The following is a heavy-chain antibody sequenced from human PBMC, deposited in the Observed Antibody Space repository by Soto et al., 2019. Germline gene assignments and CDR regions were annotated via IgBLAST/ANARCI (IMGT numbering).Heavy chain of an antibody. CDR3: ARTYYDFWSGDPPYGMDV. CDR2: IYHSGST. V-gene: IGHV4-38-2*01. D-gene: IGHD3-3*01. J-gene: IGHJ6*02. Sequence: WETLSLTCAVSGYSISSGYYWGWIRQPPGKGLEWIGSIYHSGSTYYNPSLKSRVTISVDTSKNQFSLKLSSVTAADTAVYYCARTYYDFWSGDPPYGMDVWLQGNTVT. CDR1: GYSISSGYY.